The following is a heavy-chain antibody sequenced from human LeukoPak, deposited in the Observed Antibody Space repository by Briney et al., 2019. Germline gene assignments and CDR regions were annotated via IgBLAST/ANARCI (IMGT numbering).Heavy chain of an antibody. D-gene: IGHD6-13*01. CDR3: ARDRVSIAAARSRWFDP. Sequence: GGSLRLSCAASGFTFSSYSMNWVRQAPGKGLEWVSYISSSSTIYYADSVKGRFTISRDNAKNSLYLQMNSLRDEDTAVYYCARDRVSIAAARSRWFDPWGQGTLVTVSS. CDR2: ISSSSTI. V-gene: IGHV3-48*02. CDR1: GFTFSSYS. J-gene: IGHJ5*02.